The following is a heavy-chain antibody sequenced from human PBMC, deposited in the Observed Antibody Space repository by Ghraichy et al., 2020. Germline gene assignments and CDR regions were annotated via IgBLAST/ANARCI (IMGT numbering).Heavy chain of an antibody. D-gene: IGHD1-20*01. CDR1: GFSLSTNGVG. V-gene: IGHV2-5*02. CDR3: AHLYNWNYYFGLDV. Sequence: SGPTLVKPTQTLTLTCTFSGFSLSTNGVGVGWIRQPPGKALEWLALIYWDDDKRYRPSLKSRLTITKGTSKNQVVLTLTNMDPVDTATYYCAHLYNWNYYFGLDVWGQGTTVTVSS. CDR2: IYWDDDK. J-gene: IGHJ6*02.